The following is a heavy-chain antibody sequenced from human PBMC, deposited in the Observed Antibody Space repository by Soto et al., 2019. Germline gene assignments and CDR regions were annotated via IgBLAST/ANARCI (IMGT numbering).Heavy chain of an antibody. CDR2: ISGSGGST. Sequence: GESLKISCAASGFTFSSYAMSWVRQAPGKGLEWVSAISGSGGSTYYADSVKGRFTISRDNSKNTLYLQMNSLRAEDTAVYYCAKGEVATIFYYYYGMDVWGQGTTVTVSS. V-gene: IGHV3-23*01. CDR1: GFTFSSYA. D-gene: IGHD5-12*01. J-gene: IGHJ6*02. CDR3: AKGEVATIFYYYYGMDV.